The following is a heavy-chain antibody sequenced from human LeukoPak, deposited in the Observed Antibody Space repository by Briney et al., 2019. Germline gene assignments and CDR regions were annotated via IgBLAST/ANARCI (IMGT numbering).Heavy chain of an antibody. D-gene: IGHD1-1*01. V-gene: IGHV5-51*01. CDR3: ARRRGPTGTSDY. CDR2: IYPGDSDI. J-gene: IGHJ4*02. Sequence: HGGSVKISCKGSGYSFTNYWIGWVRQMPGKGLEWMGFIYPGDSDIRYSPSFQGQVTISADKSISTAYLQWSSLKASDTAMYYCARRRGPTGTSDYWGQGTLVTVSS. CDR1: GYSFTNYW.